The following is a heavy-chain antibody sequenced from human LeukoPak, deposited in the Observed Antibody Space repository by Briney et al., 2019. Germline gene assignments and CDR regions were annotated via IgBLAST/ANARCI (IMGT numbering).Heavy chain of an antibody. J-gene: IGHJ4*02. V-gene: IGHV1-3*01. CDR1: GYTFTSYA. CDR2: INAGNGNT. Sequence: ASVKVSCKASGYTFTSYAMHWVRQAPGQRLEWMGWINAGNGNTEYSQKFQGRVTITRDTSASTAYMELSSLRSDDTAVYYCARAGGDYGFSYWGQGTLATVSS. CDR3: ARAGGDYGFSY. D-gene: IGHD4-17*01.